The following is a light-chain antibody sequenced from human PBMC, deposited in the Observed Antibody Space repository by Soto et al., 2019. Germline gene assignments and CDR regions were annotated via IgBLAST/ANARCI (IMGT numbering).Light chain of an antibody. CDR1: QSISSW. CDR2: DAS. CDR3: QQYNSYSPST. J-gene: IGKJ1*01. Sequence: DIQMTQSPSTLSASVGDRVTITCRASQSISSWLAWYQQKPGKAPTLLIYDASSLESGVPSRFSGSGSGTEFTLTISSLQPDDFATYYCQQYNSYSPSTFGQGTKVDIK. V-gene: IGKV1-5*01.